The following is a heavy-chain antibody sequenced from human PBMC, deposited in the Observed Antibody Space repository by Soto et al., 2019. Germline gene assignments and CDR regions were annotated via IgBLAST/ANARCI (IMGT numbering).Heavy chain of an antibody. CDR2: IFSNDEK. J-gene: IGHJ5*02. CDR3: ARTPLGSGWDNWFDP. D-gene: IGHD6-19*01. V-gene: IGHV2-26*01. Sequence: QVTLKESGPVLGKPTETLTLTCTVSGFSLSNARMGVSWIRQPPGKALEWLAHIFSNDEKSYSTSLKSRLTISKDTSKSQVVLTMTNMDPVDTATYYCARTPLGSGWDNWFDPWGQGTLVTVSS. CDR1: GFSLSNARMG.